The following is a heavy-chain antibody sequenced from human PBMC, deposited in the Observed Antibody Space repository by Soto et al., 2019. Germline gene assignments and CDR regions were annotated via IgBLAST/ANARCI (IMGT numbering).Heavy chain of an antibody. V-gene: IGHV4-59*01. Sequence: SETLSLTCTVSGCSISSYYWSWIRQPPGKGLEWIGYIYYSGSTNYNPSLKSRVTISVDTSKNQFSLKLISVTAADTAVYYCARVSGCSGGRCYWFDLWGQGTLVTVSS. CDR2: IYYSGST. CDR1: GCSISSYY. D-gene: IGHD2-15*01. CDR3: ARVSGCSGGRCYWFDL. J-gene: IGHJ5*02.